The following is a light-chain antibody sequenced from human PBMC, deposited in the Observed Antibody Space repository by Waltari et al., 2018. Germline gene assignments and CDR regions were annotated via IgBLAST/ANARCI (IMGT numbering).Light chain of an antibody. J-gene: IGKJ3*01. V-gene: IGKV1-12*01. CDR1: QGISSS. Sequence: DIQMTQSPSSVSASVGDRVTITCRASQGISSSLAWYQQKPGKVPNLLIYAASSLQSGVPSRFSVSASVTDFTLTISSLQPEDSATYYCQQAKSIPLTFGPGTKVDIK. CDR2: AAS. CDR3: QQAKSIPLT.